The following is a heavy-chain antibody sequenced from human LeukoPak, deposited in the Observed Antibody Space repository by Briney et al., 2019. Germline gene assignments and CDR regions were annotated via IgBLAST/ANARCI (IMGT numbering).Heavy chain of an antibody. J-gene: IGHJ6*02. D-gene: IGHD2-21*01. V-gene: IGHV3-11*01. CDR1: GFTFSDYY. CDR3: ARERPLIAPSDYYYYGMDV. CDR2: ISSSGSTI. Sequence: GGSLRLSCAASGFTFSDYYVSWIRQAPGKGLEWVSYISSSGSTIYYADSVKGRFTISRDNAKNSLYLQMNSLRAEDTAVYYCARERPLIAPSDYYYYGMDVWGQGTTVTVSS.